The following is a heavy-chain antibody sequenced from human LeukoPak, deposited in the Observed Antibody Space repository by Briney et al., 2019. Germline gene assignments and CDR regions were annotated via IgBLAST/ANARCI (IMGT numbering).Heavy chain of an antibody. CDR3: AKDSSAYYLDY. Sequence: PGGSLRLSCAASGFTFSKYWMLWVRQAPGKGLEWVALIWYDGSKKSYGDSVKGRFTISRDNSRNIVYLEMSDLRAEDTAVYYCAKDSSAYYLDYWGQGTLVTVSS. D-gene: IGHD3-22*01. CDR1: GFTFSKYW. CDR2: IWYDGSKK. V-gene: IGHV3-33*06. J-gene: IGHJ4*02.